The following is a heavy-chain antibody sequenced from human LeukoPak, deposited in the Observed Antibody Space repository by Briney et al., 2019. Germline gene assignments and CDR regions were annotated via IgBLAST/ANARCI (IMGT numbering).Heavy chain of an antibody. CDR2: TIPLFGTA. CDR1: GYTLTEFS. CDR3: ARDRPGRYCSTISCYSASPFDP. J-gene: IGHJ5*02. V-gene: IGHV1-69*13. D-gene: IGHD2-2*02. Sequence: SVKVSCKVSGYTLTEFSMHWVRQAPGQGLEWMGGTIPLFGTANYAQKFQGRVTITADESTGTAYMELSSLRSEDTAVYYCARDRPGRYCSTISCYSASPFDPWGQGTLVTVSS.